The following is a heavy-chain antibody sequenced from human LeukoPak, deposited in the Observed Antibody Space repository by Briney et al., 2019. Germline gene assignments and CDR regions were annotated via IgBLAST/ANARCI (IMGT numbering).Heavy chain of an antibody. J-gene: IGHJ6*03. D-gene: IGHD1-26*01. Sequence: PSQTLSPTCTVSGGSISSGSYYWSWIRQPAGKGLEWIGRIYTSGSTNYNPSLKSRVTISVDTSKNQFSLKLSSVTAADTAVYYCARDGIAYYMDVWGKGTTVTVSS. CDR2: IYTSGST. CDR3: ARDGIAYYMDV. CDR1: GGSISSGSYY. V-gene: IGHV4-61*02.